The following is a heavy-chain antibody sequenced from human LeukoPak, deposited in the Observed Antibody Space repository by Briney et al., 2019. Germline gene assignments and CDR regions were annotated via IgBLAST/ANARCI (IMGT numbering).Heavy chain of an antibody. V-gene: IGHV3-48*01. CDR2: ISSSSSTI. D-gene: IGHD6-19*01. CDR1: GFTFSSYS. J-gene: IGHJ4*02. Sequence: GGSLILSCAASGFTFSSYSMNWVRQAPGKRLEWVSYISSSSSTIYYAASVKGRFTISRDNDKNSLYLEMNSLRAEDTAVYYCARDSDISEQWLPLGFDYWGQGTLVTVSS. CDR3: ARDSDISEQWLPLGFDY.